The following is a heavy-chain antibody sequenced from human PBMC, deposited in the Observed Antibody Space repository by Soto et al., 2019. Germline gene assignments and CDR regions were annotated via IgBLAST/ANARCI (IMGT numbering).Heavy chain of an antibody. Sequence: ASVKVSCKASGCTFTSYDINWVRQATGQGLEWMGWMNPNSGNTGYAQKFQGRVTMTRNTSISTAYMELSSLRSEDTAVYYCARGREKITIFGVVTSPYYYYYGMDVWGQGTTVTAP. J-gene: IGHJ6*02. CDR3: ARGREKITIFGVVTSPYYYYYGMDV. CDR2: MNPNSGNT. V-gene: IGHV1-8*01. CDR1: GCTFTSYD. D-gene: IGHD3-3*01.